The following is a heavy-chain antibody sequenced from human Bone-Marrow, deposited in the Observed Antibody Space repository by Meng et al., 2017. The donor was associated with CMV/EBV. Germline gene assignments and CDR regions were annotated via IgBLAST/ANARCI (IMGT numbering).Heavy chain of an antibody. Sequence: GCSISSGGCSWSWIRQHPGKGLEWIGYIYSSGSTYYNPSLKSRVTISVDTSKNQFSLKLSSVTAADTAVYYCAGLRSYDSSGYYLDYWGQGTLVTVSS. D-gene: IGHD3-22*01. CDR2: IYSSGST. CDR1: GCSISSGGCS. J-gene: IGHJ4*02. CDR3: AGLRSYDSSGYYLDY. V-gene: IGHV4-31*02.